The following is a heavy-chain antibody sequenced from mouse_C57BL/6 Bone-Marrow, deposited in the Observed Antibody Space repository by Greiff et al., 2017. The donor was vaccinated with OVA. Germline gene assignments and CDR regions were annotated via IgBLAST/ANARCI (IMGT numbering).Heavy chain of an antibody. CDR1: GFSLTSYG. CDR3: ARHAYDYDRAMDY. CDR2: IWSDGST. Sequence: VQGVESGPGLVAPSQSLSITCTVSGFSLTSYGVHWVRQPPGKGLEWLVVIWSDGSTTYNSALKSRLSISKDNSKSQVFLKMNSLQTDDTAMYYCARHAYDYDRAMDYWGQGTSVTVSS. J-gene: IGHJ4*01. V-gene: IGHV2-6-1*01. D-gene: IGHD2-4*01.